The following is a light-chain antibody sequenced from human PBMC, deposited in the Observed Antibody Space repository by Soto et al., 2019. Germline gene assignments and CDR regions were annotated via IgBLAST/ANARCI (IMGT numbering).Light chain of an antibody. CDR2: CAS. V-gene: IGKV3-20*01. CDR1: QSVSSSY. J-gene: IGKJ2*01. Sequence: EMVLTQSPGTLSLSPGERATLSCRASQSVSSSYLAWYQQKPGQAPRLLIYCASGRATGIPGRFSGSGSGTDFTLAIGRLEPEDVAVYYWRQYGSSPYTVGQGTKLEIK. CDR3: RQYGSSPYT.